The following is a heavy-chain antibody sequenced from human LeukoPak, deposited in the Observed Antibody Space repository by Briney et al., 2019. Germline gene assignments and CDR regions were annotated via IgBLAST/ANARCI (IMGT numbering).Heavy chain of an antibody. Sequence: PGGSLRLSCAASGFTFSSCWMSWVRQAPGKGLEWVANIKQDGSEKYYVDSVKGRFTISRDNAKNSLYLQMNSLRAEDTAVYYCARDQGLSVADLFDYWGQGTLVTVSS. V-gene: IGHV3-7*03. J-gene: IGHJ4*02. CDR3: ARDQGLSVADLFDY. D-gene: IGHD6-19*01. CDR1: GFTFSSCW. CDR2: IKQDGSEK.